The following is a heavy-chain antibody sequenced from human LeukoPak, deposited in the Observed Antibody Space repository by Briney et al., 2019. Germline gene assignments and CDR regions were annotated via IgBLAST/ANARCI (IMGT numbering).Heavy chain of an antibody. D-gene: IGHD1-26*01. V-gene: IGHV3-30-3*01. J-gene: IGHJ4*02. CDR3: AKVSGSYYVGYFDY. CDR1: GFTFSSYA. CDR2: ISYDGSNK. Sequence: PGGSLRLSCAASGFTFSSYAMPWVRQAPGKGLEWVAVISYDGSNKYYADSVKGRFTISRDNSKNTLYLQMNSLRAEDTAVYYCAKVSGSYYVGYFDYWGQGTLVTVSS.